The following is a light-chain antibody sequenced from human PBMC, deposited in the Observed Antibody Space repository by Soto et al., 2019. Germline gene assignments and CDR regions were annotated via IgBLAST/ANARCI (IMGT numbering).Light chain of an antibody. CDR3: QQYAKAPLT. CDR1: QSVDSN. V-gene: IGKV3-20*01. CDR2: GAS. J-gene: IGKJ1*01. Sequence: ILLTQSPFTLSLYPVDVATLSCMASQSVDSNLAWYQQKPGQTPRLLMYGASTRPTGIPARFSGSGSGTDFTLTISRLEPEDFAVYYCQQYAKAPLTFGQGTKVDIK.